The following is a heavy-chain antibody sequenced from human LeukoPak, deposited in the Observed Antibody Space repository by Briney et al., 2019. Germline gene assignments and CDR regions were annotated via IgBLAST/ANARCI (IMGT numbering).Heavy chain of an antibody. Sequence: PSQTLSLTCTVSGGSISSGDYYWSWIRQPPGKGLEWIGYIYYSGSTYYNPSLKSRVTISVDTSKNQFSLKLSSVTAADTAVYYCARDANGGYSGYGYYFDYWGQGTLVTVSS. V-gene: IGHV4-30-4*01. CDR2: IYYSGST. CDR1: GGSISSGDYY. J-gene: IGHJ4*02. D-gene: IGHD5-12*01. CDR3: ARDANGGYSGYGYYFDY.